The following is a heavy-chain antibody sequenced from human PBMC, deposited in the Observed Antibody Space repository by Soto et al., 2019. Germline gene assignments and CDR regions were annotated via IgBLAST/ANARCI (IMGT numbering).Heavy chain of an antibody. Sequence: ASVKVSCKVSGYTLTDLSMHWVRQAPGKGLEWMGGFDPEDGETIYAQKFQGRVTMTEDTSTDTAYMELSSLRSEDTAVYYCATAFWSGYYSWFDPWGQGTLVTVSS. CDR1: GYTLTDLS. CDR3: ATAFWSGYYSWFDP. J-gene: IGHJ5*02. V-gene: IGHV1-24*01. CDR2: FDPEDGET. D-gene: IGHD3-3*01.